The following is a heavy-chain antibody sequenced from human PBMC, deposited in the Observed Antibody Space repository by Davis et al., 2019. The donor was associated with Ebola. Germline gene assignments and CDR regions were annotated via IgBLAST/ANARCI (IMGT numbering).Heavy chain of an antibody. Sequence: AASAQVFCNASAYTFTSYAMHSLRSAAGQRLEWMGWINAGNGNTKYSQKFQGRVTITRDTSASTAYMELSSLRSEDTAVYYCARFPYGDYGVMDVWGQGTTVTVSS. CDR3: ARFPYGDYGVMDV. J-gene: IGHJ6*02. CDR1: AYTFTSYA. CDR2: INAGNGNT. D-gene: IGHD4-17*01. V-gene: IGHV1-3*01.